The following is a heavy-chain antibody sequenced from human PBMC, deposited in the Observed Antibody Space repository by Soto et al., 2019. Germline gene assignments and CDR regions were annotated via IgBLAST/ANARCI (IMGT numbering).Heavy chain of an antibody. Sequence: QITLKESGPTLVKPTQTLTLTCTFSGFSLSTSGVGVGWIRQPPGKALEWLALIYWDDDKRYSPSLKSRLTITKHTSKNQVVLTVTNMDPVDTATYYCARTQDYSNPFDYWGQGTLVTVSS. CDR1: GFSLSTSGVG. CDR3: ARTQDYSNPFDY. D-gene: IGHD4-4*01. J-gene: IGHJ4*02. V-gene: IGHV2-5*02. CDR2: IYWDDDK.